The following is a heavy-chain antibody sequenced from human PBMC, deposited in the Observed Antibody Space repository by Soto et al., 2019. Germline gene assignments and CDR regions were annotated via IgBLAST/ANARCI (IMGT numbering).Heavy chain of an antibody. Sequence: GGSLRLSCAASGFTFSSYAMSWVRQAPGKGLEWVSAISGSGGSTYYADSVKGRFTISRDNSKNTLYLQMNSLRAEDTAVYYCAKDLGIVVVVAAYNAFDIWGQGTMVTVSS. J-gene: IGHJ3*02. D-gene: IGHD2-15*01. CDR1: GFTFSSYA. V-gene: IGHV3-23*01. CDR3: AKDLGIVVVVAAYNAFDI. CDR2: ISGSGGST.